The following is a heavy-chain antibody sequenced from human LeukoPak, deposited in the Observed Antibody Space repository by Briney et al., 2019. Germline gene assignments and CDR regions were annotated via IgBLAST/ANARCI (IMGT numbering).Heavy chain of an antibody. CDR3: ARSRAGTEDFDY. CDR1: GFTFSSYG. CDR2: ISYHGSNK. D-gene: IGHD6-13*01. Sequence: GGSLRLSCVASGFTFSSYGMHWVRQAPGKGLEWVAVISYHGSNKNYADSVKGRFTISRDNSKNILYLQMNSLRAEDTAVYYCARSRAGTEDFDYWGQGTLVTVSS. J-gene: IGHJ4*02. V-gene: IGHV3-30*03.